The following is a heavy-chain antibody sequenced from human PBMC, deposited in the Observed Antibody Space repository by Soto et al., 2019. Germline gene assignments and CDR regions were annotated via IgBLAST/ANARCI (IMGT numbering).Heavy chain of an antibody. CDR2: ISGSGGST. CDR3: ARIYIAVAGFDY. D-gene: IGHD6-19*01. Sequence: EVQLLESGGGLVQPGGSLSLSCAASGFTFSSYAMSWVRQAPGKGLEWVSAISGSGGSTYYADSVKGRFTISRDNSKNTLYLQMNSLRAEDTAVDYCARIYIAVAGFDYWGQGALVTVSS. V-gene: IGHV3-23*01. CDR1: GFTFSSYA. J-gene: IGHJ4*02.